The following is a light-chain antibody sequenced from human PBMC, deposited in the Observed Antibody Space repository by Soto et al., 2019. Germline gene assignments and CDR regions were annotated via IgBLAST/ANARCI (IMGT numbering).Light chain of an antibody. CDR3: QQCYNWPYT. CDR2: AAT. Sequence: EIVMTQSPATLSVSPGERATLSCRASQSVSRNLAWYQQKPGQAPRLLIYAATTRATGIPATFSGSGSGTEFTLTISSLQSEDFSVYYCQQCYNWPYTVGQGTKVYIK. V-gene: IGKV3-15*01. J-gene: IGKJ2*01. CDR1: QSVSRN.